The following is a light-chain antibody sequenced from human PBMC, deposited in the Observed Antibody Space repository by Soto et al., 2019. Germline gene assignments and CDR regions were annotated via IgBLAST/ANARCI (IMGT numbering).Light chain of an antibody. CDR3: QQSYSTLGT. CDR1: HSINNY. J-gene: IGKJ2*01. Sequence: IQMTQSPSSLSASVGDRVIINCRSDHSINNYLNWYQQRPGKVPKLLIYAASTLQSGVPSRFSGSGSGRVFTLTINSLQPEDFATYYCQQSYSTLGTFGRGTRVEI. V-gene: IGKV1-39*01. CDR2: AAS.